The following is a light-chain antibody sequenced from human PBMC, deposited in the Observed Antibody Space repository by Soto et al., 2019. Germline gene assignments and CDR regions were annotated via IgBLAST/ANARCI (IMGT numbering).Light chain of an antibody. CDR3: QSYDSSLSDVV. Sequence: QSVLPQPPSVSGAPGQRVTISCTGSSSNIGAGYDVHWYQQRPGTAPKLRLYGNSNRPSGVPDRFSGSKSGTSASLAITGLQAEDEADYYGQSYDSSLSDVVCVGGTKLTVL. CDR2: GNS. V-gene: IGLV1-40*01. CDR1: SSNIGAGYD. J-gene: IGLJ2*01.